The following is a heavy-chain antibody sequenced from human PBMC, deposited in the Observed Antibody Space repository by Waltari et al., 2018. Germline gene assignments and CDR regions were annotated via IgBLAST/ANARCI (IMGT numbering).Heavy chain of an antibody. CDR2: VNGDRT. CDR1: GFSFSNYG. Sequence: EVQVLESGGGLVKPGGSLRLSCAASGFSFSNYGMSWVRQAPGKGLEWVSAVNGDRTYYAGSVKGRFTISRDNSQNTVYLQLSSLRADDTAVYYCAKETGGRGWYTVDYWGQGTLVTVSS. J-gene: IGHJ4*02. D-gene: IGHD6-19*01. V-gene: IGHV3-23*01. CDR3: AKETGGRGWYTVDY.